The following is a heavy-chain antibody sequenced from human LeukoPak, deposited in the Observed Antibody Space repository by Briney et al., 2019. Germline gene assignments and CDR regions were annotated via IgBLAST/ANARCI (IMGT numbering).Heavy chain of an antibody. CDR2: IYYSGST. CDR3: AGYMVRGVIMGYYYYGMDV. J-gene: IGHJ6*02. Sequence: PSETLSLTCTVSGGSISSYYWSWIRQPPGRGLEWIGYIYYSGSTNYNPSLKSRVTISVDTSKNQFSLKLSSVTAADTAVYYCAGYMVRGVIMGYYYYGMDVWGQGTTVTVSS. D-gene: IGHD3-10*01. CDR1: GGSISSYY. V-gene: IGHV4-59*08.